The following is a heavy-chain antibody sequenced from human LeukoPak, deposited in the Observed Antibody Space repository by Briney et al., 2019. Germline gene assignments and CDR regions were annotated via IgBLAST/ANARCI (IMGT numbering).Heavy chain of an antibody. V-gene: IGHV4-59*01. Sequence: SETLSLTCTVSGGSIGSYYWSWIRQPPGKGLEWIGYIYYSGSTNYNPSLKSRVTISVDTSKNQFSLKLSSVTAADTAVYYCARGRGYSYGYSDYWGQGTLVTVSS. D-gene: IGHD5-18*01. J-gene: IGHJ4*02. CDR1: GGSIGSYY. CDR2: IYYSGST. CDR3: ARGRGYSYGYSDY.